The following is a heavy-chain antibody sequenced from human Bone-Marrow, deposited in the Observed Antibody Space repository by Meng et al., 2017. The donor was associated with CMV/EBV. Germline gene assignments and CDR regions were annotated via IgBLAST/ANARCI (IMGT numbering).Heavy chain of an antibody. CDR3: ARTRVRFLEWPPQDY. D-gene: IGHD3-3*01. Sequence: GSLLKISCAASGFTFSSYAMHWVRQAPGKGLEWVAVISYDGSNKYYADSVKGRFTISRDNSKNTLYLQMNSLRAEDTAVYYCARTRVRFLEWPPQDYWGQGTLVTVSS. CDR2: ISYDGSNK. V-gene: IGHV3-30*04. J-gene: IGHJ4*02. CDR1: GFTFSSYA.